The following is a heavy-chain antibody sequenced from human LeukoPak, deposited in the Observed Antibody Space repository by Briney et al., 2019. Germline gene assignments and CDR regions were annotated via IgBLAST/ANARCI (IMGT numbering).Heavy chain of an antibody. Sequence: ASVKVSCKASGYTFTSYAMNWVRQAPRQGLEWMGWINTNTGNPTYAQGFTGRFVFSLDTSVSTAYLQISSLKAEDTAVYYCARVLNDILTGYYNTGDVEFDYWGQGTLVTVSS. CDR3: ARVLNDILTGYYNTGDVEFDY. J-gene: IGHJ4*02. D-gene: IGHD3-9*01. V-gene: IGHV7-4-1*02. CDR1: GYTFTSYA. CDR2: INTNTGNP.